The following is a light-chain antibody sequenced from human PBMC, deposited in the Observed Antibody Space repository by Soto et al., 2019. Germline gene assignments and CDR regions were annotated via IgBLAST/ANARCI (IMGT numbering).Light chain of an antibody. CDR3: SSYTSSSTLLV. J-gene: IGLJ1*01. V-gene: IGLV2-14*01. Sequence: QSVLTQPASVSGSPGQSITISCTGTSSDVGVYNYVSWYQHHPGKAPKLMIYEVSNRPSGVSDRFSGSKSGNTASLTISGLQAEDEADYYCSSYTSSSTLLVFGTGTKVTVL. CDR1: SSDVGVYNY. CDR2: EVS.